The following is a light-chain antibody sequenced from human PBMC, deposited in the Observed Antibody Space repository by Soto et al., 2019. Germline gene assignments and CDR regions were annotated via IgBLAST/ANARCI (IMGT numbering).Light chain of an antibody. CDR1: QGISSA. Sequence: AIQLTQSPSSLSASVGDRVTITCRASQGISSALAWYQQKPGKPPKLLIYDASGLESGVPSRFSGSGSGTDFTLTISSLQPEDFAIYYCQQFNNYPLTFGGGTKVDI. CDR3: QQFNNYPLT. CDR2: DAS. J-gene: IGKJ4*01. V-gene: IGKV1D-13*01.